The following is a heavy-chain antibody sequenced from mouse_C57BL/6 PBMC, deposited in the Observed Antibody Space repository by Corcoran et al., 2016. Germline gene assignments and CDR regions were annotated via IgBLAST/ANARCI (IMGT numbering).Heavy chain of an antibody. D-gene: IGHD4-1*02. CDR2: INPNNGGT. J-gene: IGHJ2*01. CDR1: GYTFTDYY. Sequence: EVQLQQSGPELVKPGASVKISCKASGYTFTDYYMNWVKQSHGKSLEWIGDINPNNGGTSYNQKFKGKATLTVDKSSSTAYMELRSLTSEDSAVYYCASFSTGTGPYWGQGTTLTVSS. V-gene: IGHV1-26*01. CDR3: ASFSTGTGPY.